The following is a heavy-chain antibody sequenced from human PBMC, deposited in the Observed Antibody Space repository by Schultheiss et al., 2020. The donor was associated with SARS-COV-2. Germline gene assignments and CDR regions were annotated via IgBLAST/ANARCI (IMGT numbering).Heavy chain of an antibody. CDR1: GGSVSSGSYY. Sequence: SETLSLTCTVSGGSVSSGSYYWSWIRQPPGKGLEWIGSIYYSGSTYYNPSLKSRVTISVDTSKNQFSLKLSSVTAADTAVYYCARDSSSSSVYFDYWGQGTLVTVSS. V-gene: IGHV4-39*07. D-gene: IGHD6-13*01. J-gene: IGHJ4*02. CDR2: IYYSGST. CDR3: ARDSSSSSVYFDY.